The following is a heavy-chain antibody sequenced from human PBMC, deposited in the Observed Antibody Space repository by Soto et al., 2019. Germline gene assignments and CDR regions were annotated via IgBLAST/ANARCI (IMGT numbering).Heavy chain of an antibody. Sequence: SETLSLTCTVSGGSISSYYWSWIRQPPGKGLEWIGYIYYSGSTNYNPSLKSRVTISVDTSKNQFSLKLSSVTAADTAVYYCARDRGIVVVPAAIGPGYYYYGMDVWGQGTTVTVSS. CDR2: IYYSGST. V-gene: IGHV4-59*01. CDR3: ARDRGIVVVPAAIGPGYYYYGMDV. D-gene: IGHD2-2*01. CDR1: GGSISSYY. J-gene: IGHJ6*02.